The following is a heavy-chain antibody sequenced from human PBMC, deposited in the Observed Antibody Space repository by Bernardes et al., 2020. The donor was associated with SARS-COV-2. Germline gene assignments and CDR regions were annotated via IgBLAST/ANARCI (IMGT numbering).Heavy chain of an antibody. CDR3: AKAPTGVVPAAIAY. CDR1: GFTVSRYA. D-gene: IGHD2-2*01. CDR2: ISGSGGST. J-gene: IGHJ4*02. Sequence: GSLSLSSAASGFTVSRYAMSWVRPAPGKGLEWVSAISGSGGSTYYADSVKGRFTISRDNSKNTLYLQMNSLRAEDTAVYYCAKAPTGVVPAAIAYWGQGTLVTVSS. V-gene: IGHV3-23*01.